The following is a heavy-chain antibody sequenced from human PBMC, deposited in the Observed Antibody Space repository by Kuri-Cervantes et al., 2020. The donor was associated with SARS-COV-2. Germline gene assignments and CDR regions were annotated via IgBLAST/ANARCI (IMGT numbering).Heavy chain of an antibody. D-gene: IGHD3-22*01. CDR3: ANYYYDKRGYYYGCFDP. V-gene: IGHV4-30-4*01. Sequence: LRLSCTVSGGTISSGEYFWSWIRQPPGKGLEWIGYIYSSGSTYYNPSLKSRVTMSVDTSKNQFSLKLTYVTAAETAVYYCANYYYDKRGYYYGCFDPWGQGTLVTVSS. CDR2: IYSSGST. J-gene: IGHJ5*01. CDR1: GGTISSGEYF.